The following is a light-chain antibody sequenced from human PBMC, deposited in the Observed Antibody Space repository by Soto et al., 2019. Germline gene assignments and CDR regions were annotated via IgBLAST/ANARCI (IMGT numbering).Light chain of an antibody. CDR1: QGISSA. V-gene: IGKV1-13*02. CDR3: QQFNSYQFT. CDR2: DAS. J-gene: IGKJ5*01. Sequence: AIQLTQSPSSLSASVGDRVTITCRASQGISSALAWYQQKPGKAPKLLIYDASSLESGVPSRFSGSGSGTDFTLTISSLQPEDFATYYCQQFNSYQFTFGQGTRLEIK.